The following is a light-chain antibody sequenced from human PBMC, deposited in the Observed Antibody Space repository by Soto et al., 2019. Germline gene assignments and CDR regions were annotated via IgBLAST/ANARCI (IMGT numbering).Light chain of an antibody. CDR3: QQHSNWLLT. V-gene: IGKV3-11*01. CDR2: EAS. Sequence: EIVLTQSPATLSLSPGERATLSCRASQSVTSYLAWYQQKPGQAPRLVIYEASNRATGSPARFSGSGSGTDFTLTISSLEPEDFAVYYCQQHSNWLLTFGGGTKVEIK. J-gene: IGKJ4*01. CDR1: QSVTSY.